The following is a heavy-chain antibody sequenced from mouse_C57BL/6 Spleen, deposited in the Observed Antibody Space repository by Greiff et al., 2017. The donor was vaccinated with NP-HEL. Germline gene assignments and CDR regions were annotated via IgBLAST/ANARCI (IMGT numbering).Heavy chain of an antibody. CDR2: IDPSDSYT. D-gene: IGHD6-1*01. CDR1: GYTFTSYW. Sequence: QVQLQQSGAELVRPGTSVKLSCKASGYTFTSYWMHWVKQRPGQGLEWIGVIDPSDSYTNYNQKFKGKATLTVDTSSSTAYMQLSSLTSEDSAVYYCAPLPNYWGQGTTLTVSS. J-gene: IGHJ2*01. V-gene: IGHV1-59*01. CDR3: APLPNY.